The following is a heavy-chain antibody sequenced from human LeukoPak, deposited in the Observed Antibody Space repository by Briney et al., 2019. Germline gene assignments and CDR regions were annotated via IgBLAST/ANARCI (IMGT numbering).Heavy chain of an antibody. CDR1: GGSVSSGSYY. V-gene: IGHV4-61*01. CDR2: IYYSGST. CDR3: ASLFSSTTCTRYVMDV. Sequence: PSETLSLTCTVSGGSVSSGSYYWSWIRQPPGKGLEWIGYIYYSGSTNYNPSLKSRVTISVDTSKNQFSLKLSSVTAADTAVYYWASLFSSTTCTRYVMDVGAKGPRSPSP. J-gene: IGHJ6*02. D-gene: IGHD2-2*01.